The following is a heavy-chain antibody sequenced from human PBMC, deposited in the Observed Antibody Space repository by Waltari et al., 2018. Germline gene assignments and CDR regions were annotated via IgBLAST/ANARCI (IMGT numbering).Heavy chain of an antibody. CDR2: INHSGST. J-gene: IGHJ4*02. Sequence: QVQLQQWGAGLLKPSETLSLTCAVYGGSFSGYYCRWTRQPPGKGREWIGEINHSGSTNYNPSLKRRVTISVDTSKNQFSLKLSSVTAADTAVYYCARASSSGYSSSWYRNDYWGQGTLVTVSS. V-gene: IGHV4-34*01. D-gene: IGHD6-13*01. CDR3: ARASSSGYSSSWYRNDY. CDR1: GGSFSGYY.